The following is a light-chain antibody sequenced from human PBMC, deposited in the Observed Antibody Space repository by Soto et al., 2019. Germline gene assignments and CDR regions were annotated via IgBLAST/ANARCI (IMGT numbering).Light chain of an antibody. CDR1: QSISSY. CDR3: QQSYSTHPYT. CDR2: AAS. Sequence: DIQMTQSPSSLSASVGDRVTITCRASQSISSYLNWYQQKPGKAPKLLIYAASSLQSGGPSRFSGSGSATAFTLTISSLQPEDFATYYCQQSYSTHPYTFGQGTKLEIK. V-gene: IGKV1-39*01. J-gene: IGKJ2*01.